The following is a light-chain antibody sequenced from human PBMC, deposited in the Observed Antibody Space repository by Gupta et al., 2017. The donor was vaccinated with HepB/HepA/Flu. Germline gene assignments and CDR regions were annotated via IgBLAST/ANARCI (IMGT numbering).Light chain of an antibody. J-gene: IGLJ2*01. V-gene: IGLV2-14*03. CDR3: CSYTSTNTLL. Sequence: QSALTHPAPVSGSPRQSIPLSSTGTSSDVGGYNYVSWYQQHPGKAPKLIIYDVSSRPSGVSNRFSGSKSGNTASLTISGLQAEDEADYYCCSYTSTNTLLFGGGTKLTVL. CDR1: SSDVGGYNY. CDR2: DVS.